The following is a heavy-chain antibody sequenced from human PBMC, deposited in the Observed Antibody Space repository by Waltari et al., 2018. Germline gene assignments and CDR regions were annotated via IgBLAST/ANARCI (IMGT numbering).Heavy chain of an antibody. Sequence: QVQLQQWGAGLLKPSETLSLTCAVYGGSFSGYYWSWIRQPPGKGLEWIGEINHSGSTNYTPAPKSRVTISVDTSKNQSSLKLSSVTAADTAVYYCAHVAAHSYFDLWGRGTLVTVSS. D-gene: IGHD2-15*01. CDR2: INHSGST. J-gene: IGHJ2*01. V-gene: IGHV4-34*01. CDR1: GGSFSGYY. CDR3: AHVAAHSYFDL.